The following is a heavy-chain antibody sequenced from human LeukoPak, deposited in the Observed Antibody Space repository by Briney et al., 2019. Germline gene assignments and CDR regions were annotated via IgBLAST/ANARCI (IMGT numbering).Heavy chain of an antibody. V-gene: IGHV4-34*01. CDR2: INHSGST. J-gene: IGHJ4*02. CDR1: GGSFSGYY. Sequence: SETLSLTCAVYGGSFSGYYWSWIRQPPGKGLEWIGEINHSGSTNYNPSLKSRVTISVDTSKNQFSLKLSSVTAADTAVYYCARGGVSAYSSSWYATCAYWGQGTLVTVSS. D-gene: IGHD6-13*01. CDR3: ARGGVSAYSSSWYATCAY.